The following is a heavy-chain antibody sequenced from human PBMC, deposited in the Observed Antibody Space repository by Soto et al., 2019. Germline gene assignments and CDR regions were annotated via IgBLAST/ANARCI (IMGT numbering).Heavy chain of an antibody. CDR3: ARVGFFGSESFYAYYGMEV. V-gene: IGHV4-59*11. CDR1: GSSLRPQS. Sequence: PENRRVTSAVSGSSLRPQSWSWFRQPPGRELEWIGNIYYSGATNYNASLRSRVTISVDMSKNKLSLHMTSVNDADKDVYYCARVGFFGSESFYAYYGMEVWAQGTTGT. CDR2: IYYSGAT. D-gene: IGHD3-10*01. J-gene: IGHJ6*02.